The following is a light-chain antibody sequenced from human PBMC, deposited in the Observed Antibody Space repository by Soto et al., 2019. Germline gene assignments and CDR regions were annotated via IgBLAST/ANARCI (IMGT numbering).Light chain of an antibody. J-gene: IGKJ3*01. CDR3: QQYNNWPRGT. V-gene: IGKV3-15*01. CDR2: GAS. Sequence: EIVMTQSPATLSVSPGERATLSCRASQSVSSNLAWYQQKPGQAPRLLIYGASTRATGIPARFSGSGSGTEATLTISSLQSEDFAVYYCQQYNNWPRGTFGPGTKVDIK. CDR1: QSVSSN.